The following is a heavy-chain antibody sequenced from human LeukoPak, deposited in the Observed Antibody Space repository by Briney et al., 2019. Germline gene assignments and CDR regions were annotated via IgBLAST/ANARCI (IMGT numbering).Heavy chain of an antibody. Sequence: SETLSLTCTVSGYSISNGYYWGWIRQPPGKGLEWVGSIYHRGSTYYNPSLRSRVTISVDTSKNQFSLKLSSVTAADTAVYYCARVGSWQTFYYYYYMDVWGKGTTVTVSS. CDR3: ARVGSWQTFYYYYYMDV. D-gene: IGHD3-16*02. CDR2: IYHRGST. CDR1: GYSISNGYY. V-gene: IGHV4-38-2*02. J-gene: IGHJ6*03.